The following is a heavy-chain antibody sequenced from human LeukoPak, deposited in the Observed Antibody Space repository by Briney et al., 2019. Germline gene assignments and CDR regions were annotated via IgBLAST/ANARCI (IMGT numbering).Heavy chain of an antibody. Sequence: GESLITSFNGSGYSFTNYWIGLVRQLPAKGLEWVGIIYPGDSDTRYSPSFQGQVTISADKSISTAYLQWSSLKASDTAMYYCARRLGAGSLDWFDPWGEGTLVTVSS. CDR3: ARRLGAGSLDWFDP. J-gene: IGHJ5*02. CDR1: GYSFTNYW. CDR2: IYPGDSDT. D-gene: IGHD3-10*01. V-gene: IGHV5-51*01.